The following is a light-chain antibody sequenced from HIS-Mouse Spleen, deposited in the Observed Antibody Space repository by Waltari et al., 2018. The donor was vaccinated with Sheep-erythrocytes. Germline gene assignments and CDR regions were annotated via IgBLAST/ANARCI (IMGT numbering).Light chain of an antibody. CDR2: EVS. CDR1: SSDVGGYNS. CDR3: SSYAGSNNWV. Sequence: QSALTQPPSASRSPGQSVTISCTGTSSDVGGYNSVSWYQQHPGKAPKLMIYEVSKRPSGVPDRFSGSKSGNTASLTVSGLQAEDEADYYCSSYAGSNNWVFGGGTKLTVL. J-gene: IGLJ3*02. V-gene: IGLV2-8*02.